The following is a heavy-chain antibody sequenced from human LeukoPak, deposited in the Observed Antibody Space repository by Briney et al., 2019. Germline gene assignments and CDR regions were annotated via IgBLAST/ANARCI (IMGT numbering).Heavy chain of an antibody. CDR2: INYDGSNK. CDR1: GFTFSSFG. CDR3: AKDFAAAGTGAFDY. D-gene: IGHD6-13*01. V-gene: IGHV3-30*02. Sequence: PGGSLRLSCAASGFTFSSFGIHWVRQAPGKGLEWVAFINYDGSNKYYADSVKGRFTISRDNSKNTLYLQMNSLRAEDMALYYCAKDFAAAGTGAFDYWGQGTLVTVSS. J-gene: IGHJ4*02.